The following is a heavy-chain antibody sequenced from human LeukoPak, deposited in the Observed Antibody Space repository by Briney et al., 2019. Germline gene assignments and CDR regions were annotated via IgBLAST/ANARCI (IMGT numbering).Heavy chain of an antibody. CDR1: GYTFTSYD. V-gene: IGHV1-2*02. CDR2: INPNSGGT. J-gene: IGHJ3*02. Sequence: GASVKVSCKASGYTFTSYDINWVRQATGQGLEWMGWINPNSGGTNYAQKFQGRVTMTRDTSISTAYMELSRLRSDDTAVYYCARDTPRDAFDIWGQGTMVTVSS. CDR3: ARDTPRDAFDI.